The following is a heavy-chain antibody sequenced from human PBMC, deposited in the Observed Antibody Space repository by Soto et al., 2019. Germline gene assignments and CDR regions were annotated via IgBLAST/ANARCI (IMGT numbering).Heavy chain of an antibody. Sequence: ASVKVSCKASGGTFSTFPINWVRQAPGQGLEWMGWVLAYSGNTNYAQKFQGRVTMTTDTSTTTAYMELRSLRSDDTAVYYCAREAVSGRTGFDYWGQGTLVTVST. CDR3: AREAVSGRTGFDY. V-gene: IGHV1-18*01. J-gene: IGHJ4*02. D-gene: IGHD6-19*01. CDR1: GGTFSTFP. CDR2: VLAYSGNT.